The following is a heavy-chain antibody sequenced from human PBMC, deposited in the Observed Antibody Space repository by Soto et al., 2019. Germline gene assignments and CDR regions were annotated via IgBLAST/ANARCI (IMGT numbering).Heavy chain of an antibody. CDR3: AHSQGPTYYDY. V-gene: IGHV2-5*02. J-gene: IGHJ4*02. CDR1: GFSLSTSGVA. Sequence: QITLKESGPTLVKPTQTLTLTCTFSGFSLSTSGVAVGWIRQPPGKALDWLALIYWDDDKRYSPSLKSRLTITKDTSKNQVVRTMTNMDPVDTATYYCAHSQGPTYYDYWGQGTLVTVSS. CDR2: IYWDDDK.